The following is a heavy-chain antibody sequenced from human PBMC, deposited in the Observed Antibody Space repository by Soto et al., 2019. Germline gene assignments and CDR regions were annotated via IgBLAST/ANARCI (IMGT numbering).Heavy chain of an antibody. J-gene: IGHJ5*02. CDR3: ARSDGYSYHP. D-gene: IGHD5-18*01. CDR2: IYYSGST. CDR1: GGSISSYY. V-gene: IGHV4-59*01. Sequence: QVQLQESGPGLVKPSETLSLTCTVSGGSISSYYWSWIRQPPGKGLEWIGYIYYSGSTNYNPSLKSRVTISVDTSKNQFSLKLSSVTAADTAVYYCARSDGYSYHPWGRGTLVTVSS.